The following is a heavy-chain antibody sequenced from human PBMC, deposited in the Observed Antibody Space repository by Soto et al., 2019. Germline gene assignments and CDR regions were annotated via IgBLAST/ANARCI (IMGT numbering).Heavy chain of an antibody. CDR3: ASGNAWGVILAY. CDR2: IYFSGST. D-gene: IGHD3-16*01. CDR1: GASINSGGYY. V-gene: IGHV4-31*03. Sequence: QVQLQESGPGLVKPSQTLSLTCTVSGASINSGGYYWSWIRQLPGKGLEWIGYIYFSGSTYYNPSLESRVTILLDTSQNQFSLKLSSVTAADTAVYYFASGNAWGVILAYWGQGTLVTVSS. J-gene: IGHJ4*02.